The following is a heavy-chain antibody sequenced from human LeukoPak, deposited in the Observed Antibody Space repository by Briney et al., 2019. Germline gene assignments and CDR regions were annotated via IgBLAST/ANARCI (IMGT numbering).Heavy chain of an antibody. J-gene: IGHJ4*02. CDR3: AILSIRSGGS. Sequence: PGGSLRLSCAASGFTFSSYGMHWVRQAPGKGLEWVAVIWYDGSNKYYADSVKGRFTISRDNSKNTLYLRMNNLRAEDTAVYYCAILSIRSGGSWGQGTLVTVSS. CDR2: IWYDGSNK. V-gene: IGHV3-33*01. CDR1: GFTFSSYG. D-gene: IGHD2-15*01.